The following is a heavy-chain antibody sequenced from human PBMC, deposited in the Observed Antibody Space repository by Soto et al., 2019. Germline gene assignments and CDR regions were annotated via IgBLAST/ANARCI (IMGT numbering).Heavy chain of an antibody. CDR1: GFTFSDYY. CDR3: VKGRNWASGSYY. J-gene: IGHJ4*02. V-gene: IGHV3-11*05. D-gene: IGHD7-27*01. Sequence: AGGSLRLSCAASGFTFSDYYMSWIRQAPGKGLEWVSYINSRSSSTNYADSVKGRFTISRDNAKNLLYLQMSSLTVEDTAVYYCVKGRNWASGSYYRGQGTLVTVSS. CDR2: INSRSSST.